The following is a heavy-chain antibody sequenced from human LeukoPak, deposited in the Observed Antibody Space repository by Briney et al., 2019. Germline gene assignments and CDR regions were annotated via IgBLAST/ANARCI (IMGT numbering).Heavy chain of an antibody. V-gene: IGHV3-23*01. J-gene: IGHJ4*02. CDR1: GFTFSSYA. D-gene: IGHD2-2*01. Sequence: PGGSLRLSCAASGFTFSSYAMSWVRQAPGKGLEWVSAISGSGGSTYYADSVKGRFTISRDNSKNTLYLQMNSLRAEDTAVYYCAKAQDIVVVPAAMGFDYWGQGTLVTVSS. CDR3: AKAQDIVVVPAAMGFDY. CDR2: ISGSGGST.